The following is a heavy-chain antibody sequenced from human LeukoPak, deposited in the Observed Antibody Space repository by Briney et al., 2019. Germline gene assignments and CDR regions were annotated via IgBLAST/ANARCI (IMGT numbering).Heavy chain of an antibody. CDR1: GGSISSSSYY. CDR2: IYYSGST. Sequence: SETLSLTCTVSGGSISSSSYYWGWIRQPPGKGLEWIGSIYYSGSTYYNPSLKSRVTISVDTSKNQFSLKPSSVTAADTAVYYCARHGKGNWFDPWGQGTLVTVSS. CDR3: ARHGKGNWFDP. D-gene: IGHD1-1*01. V-gene: IGHV4-39*01. J-gene: IGHJ5*02.